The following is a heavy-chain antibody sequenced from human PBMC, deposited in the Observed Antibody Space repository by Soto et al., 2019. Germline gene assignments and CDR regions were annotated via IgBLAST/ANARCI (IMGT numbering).Heavy chain of an antibody. CDR2: INHSGST. J-gene: IGHJ4*02. CDR1: GGSFSGYY. CDR3: ARDKITGLFDY. V-gene: IGHV4-34*01. D-gene: IGHD2-8*02. Sequence: QVQLQQWGAGLLKPSETLSLTCAVYGGSFSGYYWTWIRQPPGTGLEGIGEINHSGSTNYNPSLKSRVTISVDTSKNQFSLKLNSVTAADTAVYYCARDKITGLFDYWGQGTLVTVSS.